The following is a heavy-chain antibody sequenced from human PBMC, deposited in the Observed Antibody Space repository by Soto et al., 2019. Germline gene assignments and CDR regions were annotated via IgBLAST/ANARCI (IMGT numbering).Heavy chain of an antibody. CDR3: TRNEWVQLINWFDP. J-gene: IGHJ5*02. V-gene: IGHV6-1*01. CDR2: MYYRSKWYN. Sequence: PSQTLSLTCAISGDSVSSRSAAWNWIRQSPSRGLEWLGRMYYRSKWYNDYAVSVESRITIIPDTSKNHFSLQLNSVTPEDTAVYYCTRNEWVQLINWFDPWGQGTLVTVSS. D-gene: IGHD1-26*01. CDR1: GDSVSSRSAA.